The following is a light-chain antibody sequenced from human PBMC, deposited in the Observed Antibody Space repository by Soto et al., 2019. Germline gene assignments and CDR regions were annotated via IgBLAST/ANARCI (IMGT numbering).Light chain of an antibody. CDR2: GIS. CDR3: QQSNNWLST. CDR1: QTVGNF. J-gene: IGKJ1*01. V-gene: IGKV3D-15*01. Sequence: VMKRTRANLSVSRGIETTLSCRASQTVGNFLAWYQQKPGQAPRLLIYGISTRATGIPARFSGSGSGTEFTLTISILQSEDFAVYYCQQSNNWLSTFGQGTKVDIK.